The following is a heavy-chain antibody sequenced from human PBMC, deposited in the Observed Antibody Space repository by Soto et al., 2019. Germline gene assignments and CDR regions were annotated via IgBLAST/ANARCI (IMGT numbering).Heavy chain of an antibody. CDR3: ARKARRDGYNLDY. CDR2: MNPNSGNT. CDR1: GYTFTSYD. V-gene: IGHV1-8*01. Sequence: ASVKVSCKASGYTFTSYDINWVRQATGQGLEWMGWMNPNSGNTGYAQKFQGRVTMTRNTSISTAYMELSSLRSEDTAVYYCARKARRDGYNLDYWGQGTLVTASS. J-gene: IGHJ4*02. D-gene: IGHD5-12*01.